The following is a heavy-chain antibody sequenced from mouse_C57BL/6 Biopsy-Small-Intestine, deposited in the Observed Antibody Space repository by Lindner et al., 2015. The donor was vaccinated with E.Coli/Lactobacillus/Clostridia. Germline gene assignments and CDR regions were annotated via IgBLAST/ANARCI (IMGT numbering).Heavy chain of an antibody. CDR2: IYPRSGNT. J-gene: IGHJ4*01. D-gene: IGHD2-1*01. Sequence: VQLQESGAELAKPGASVKLSCKASGYTFTGYGISWVKQRTGQGLEWIGEIYPRSGNTYYNEKFKGKATLTADKSSSTAYMELRSLTSEDSAVYFCARDDGNRGAMDYWGQGTSVTVSS. V-gene: IGHV1-81*01. CDR3: ARDDGNRGAMDY. CDR1: GYTFTGYG.